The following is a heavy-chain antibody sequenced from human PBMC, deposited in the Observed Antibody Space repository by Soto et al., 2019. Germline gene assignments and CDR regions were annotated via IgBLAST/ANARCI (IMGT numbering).Heavy chain of an antibody. J-gene: IGHJ4*02. CDR3: QAVTPGYHSDY. CDR1: GFTFDDYT. CDR2: ISWDGGST. Sequence: VQLVESGGVVVQTGGSLRLSCAASGFTFDDYTMHWVRQAPGKGLEWVYLISWDGGSTYYADSVKGRFTISRDNSKNSLYLQMNSLRTEDTALYYCQAVTPGYHSDYWGQGTLVTVSS. D-gene: IGHD4-17*01. V-gene: IGHV3-43*01.